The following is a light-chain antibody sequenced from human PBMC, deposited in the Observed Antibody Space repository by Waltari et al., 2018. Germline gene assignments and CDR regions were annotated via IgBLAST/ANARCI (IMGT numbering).Light chain of an antibody. CDR1: QSSSSY. Sequence: DIQMTQSPSSLSASVGDRVTITCRASQSSSSYLNWYQQEPGKAPKRLIDAASSLQSGVPSRFSGSGSGTDFTLTISSLQPEEFATYYCQQSYSTPLTFGGGTKVEIK. CDR2: AAS. J-gene: IGKJ4*01. V-gene: IGKV1-39*01. CDR3: QQSYSTPLT.